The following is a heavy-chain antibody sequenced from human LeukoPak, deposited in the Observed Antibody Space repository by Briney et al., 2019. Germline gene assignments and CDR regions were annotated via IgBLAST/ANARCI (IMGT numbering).Heavy chain of an antibody. CDR1: GFTFSSCG. D-gene: IGHD6-13*01. Sequence: GGSLRLSCAASGFTFSSCGMRWVRQAPGKGLEWVAVISYDGSNKYYADSVKGRFTISRDNSKNTLYLQMNSLRAEDTAVYYCARDYRYSSSWYPYYYYYGMDVWGQGTTVTVSS. V-gene: IGHV3-30*19. CDR3: ARDYRYSSSWYPYYYYYGMDV. J-gene: IGHJ6*02. CDR2: ISYDGSNK.